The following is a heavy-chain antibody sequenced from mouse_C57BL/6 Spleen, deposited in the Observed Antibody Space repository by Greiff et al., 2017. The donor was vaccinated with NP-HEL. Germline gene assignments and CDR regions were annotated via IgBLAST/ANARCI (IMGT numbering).Heavy chain of an antibody. V-gene: IGHV5-17*01. CDR3: ARRGITTADGYYYAMDC. CDR1: GFTFSDYG. D-gene: IGHD2-4*01. J-gene: IGHJ4*01. Sequence: EVKLMESGGGLVKPGGSLKLSCAASGFTFSDYGMHWVRQAPEKGLEWVAYISSGSSTIYYADTVKGRFTISRDNAKNTLFLQMTSLRSEDTAMYYCARRGITTADGYYYAMDCWGQGTSVAVSS. CDR2: ISSGSSTI.